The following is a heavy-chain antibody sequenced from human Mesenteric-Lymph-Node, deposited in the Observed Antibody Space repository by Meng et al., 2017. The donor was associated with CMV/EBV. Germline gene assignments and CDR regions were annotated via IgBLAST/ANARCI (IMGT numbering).Heavy chain of an antibody. D-gene: IGHD2-2*01. CDR2: INWNGGST. CDR3: ATSWGYCSSTSCPPDY. CDR1: GFTFDDYG. Sequence: GGSLRLSCAASGFTFDDYGMSWVRQAPGKGLEWVSGINWNGGSTGYADSVKGRFTISRDNAKNSLYLQMSSLRAEDTALYYCATSWGYCSSTSCPPDYWGQGTLVTVSS. J-gene: IGHJ4*02. V-gene: IGHV3-20*04.